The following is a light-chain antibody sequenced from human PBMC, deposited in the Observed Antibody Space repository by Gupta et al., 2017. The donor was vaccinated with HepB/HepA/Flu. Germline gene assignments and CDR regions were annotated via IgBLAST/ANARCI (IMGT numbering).Light chain of an antibody. CDR2: DVS. J-gene: IGLJ1*01. Sequence: QSALTQPASVSASPGQSITLSCTGTSSDVGGYNYVCWYQQHPGKAPKLMIYDVSNRPSVVSNRFSGSKSGNTASLTISGLRAEDEADYYCNSFTRNFIYVFGTGTKVTVL. CDR1: SSDVGGYNY. V-gene: IGLV2-14*01. CDR3: NSFTRNFIYV.